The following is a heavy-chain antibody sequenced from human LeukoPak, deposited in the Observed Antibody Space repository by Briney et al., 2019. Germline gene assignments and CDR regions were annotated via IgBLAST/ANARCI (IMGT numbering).Heavy chain of an antibody. CDR2: IYYSGST. J-gene: IGHJ4*02. CDR1: GGSLCSFF. D-gene: IGHD3-22*01. Sequence: PSETLSLTCTVSGGSLCSFFWCWIRQPPGKGLGWIGYIYYSGSTNSNPSLKSRVTVSVGTSKNQIYLRLSSVTAADTALYYCARHEPYYYDSSDYWGYYFDYWGQGTLVTVSS. CDR3: ARHEPYYYDSSDYWGYYFDY. V-gene: IGHV4-59*08.